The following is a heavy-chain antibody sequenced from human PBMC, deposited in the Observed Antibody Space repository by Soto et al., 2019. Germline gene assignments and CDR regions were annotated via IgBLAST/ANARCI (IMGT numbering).Heavy chain of an antibody. V-gene: IGHV4-39*01. CDR2: IYYSGST. Sequence: SETLSLTCTVSGGSISSSSYYWGWIRQPPGKGLEWIGSIYYSGSTYYNPSLKSRVTISVDTSKNQFSLKLSSVTAADTAVYYCARQTEYYDFWSGSPPYYYYMDVWGKGTAVTVSS. CDR1: GGSISSSSYY. CDR3: ARQTEYYDFWSGSPPYYYYMDV. J-gene: IGHJ6*03. D-gene: IGHD3-3*01.